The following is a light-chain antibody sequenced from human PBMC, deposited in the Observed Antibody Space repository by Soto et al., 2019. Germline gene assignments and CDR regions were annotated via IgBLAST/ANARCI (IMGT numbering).Light chain of an antibody. J-gene: IGKJ1*01. V-gene: IGKV1-8*01. CDR2: AAS. CDR3: QHFNSYPWT. Sequence: AIRMTQSPSSFSASTGDRVTITCRASQGISGYLAWYQQKPGKAPKLLIYAASTLQSGVPSRFSGSGSGTEFTLTISSLQPDDFATYYCQHFNSYPWTFGQGTKVDIK. CDR1: QGISGY.